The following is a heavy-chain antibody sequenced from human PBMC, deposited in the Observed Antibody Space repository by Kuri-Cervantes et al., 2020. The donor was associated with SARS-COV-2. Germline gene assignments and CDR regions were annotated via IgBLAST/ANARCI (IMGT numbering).Heavy chain of an antibody. J-gene: IGHJ4*02. Sequence: GGPLRLSCSASGFTFSSYAMYWVRKAPGKGLEYVSVISSNGDTTYYAYPVKGRFTISRDNSKKNLYLQMSSLRAEDTAVYYCVKVRAYYASWACDYWGQGTLVTVSS. V-gene: IGHV3-64D*06. D-gene: IGHD3-10*01. CDR3: VKVRAYYASWACDY. CDR2: ISSNGDTT. CDR1: GFTFSSYA.